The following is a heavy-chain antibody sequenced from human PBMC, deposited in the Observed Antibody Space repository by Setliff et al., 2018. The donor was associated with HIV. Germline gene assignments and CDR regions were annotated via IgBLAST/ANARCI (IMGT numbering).Heavy chain of an antibody. Sequence: GESLKISCEASGYSFTSYWIGWVRQLPGKGLEWMAILYPDYSDTRYSPSFQGQVTISADKSTGTAYLQWRSLKASDTAMYFCARAPNSPSYSNIFYADHWGQGTLVTVSS. CDR3: ARAPNSPSYSNIFYADH. D-gene: IGHD3-9*01. J-gene: IGHJ5*02. CDR2: LYPDYSDT. CDR1: GYSFTSYW. V-gene: IGHV5-51*01.